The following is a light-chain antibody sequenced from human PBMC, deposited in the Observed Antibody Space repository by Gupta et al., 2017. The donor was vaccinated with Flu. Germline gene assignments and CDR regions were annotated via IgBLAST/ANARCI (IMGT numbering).Light chain of an antibody. J-gene: IGKJ2*01. CDR1: QSIGNW. CDR2: AAS. CDR3: QQANSFPYT. Sequence: DIQLAQSPSSVSASVGDGVTITCRASQSIGNWLAWYQQKPGKAPKLLIYAASSLQSGVSSRFSGRGSGTDFTLTISSLQPEDFATYHCQQANSFPYTFGQGTKLEIK. V-gene: IGKV1-12*01.